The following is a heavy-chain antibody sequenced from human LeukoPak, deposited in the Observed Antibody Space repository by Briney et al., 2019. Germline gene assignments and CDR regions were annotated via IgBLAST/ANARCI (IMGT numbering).Heavy chain of an antibody. V-gene: IGHV3-9*01. J-gene: IGHJ3*01. CDR1: GFTFDDYA. CDR3: AKDIYRSSSLAFDV. Sequence: PGRSLRLSCAASGFTFDDYAMHWVRQAPGKGLEWVSGISWNSGSMGYAVSVKGRFTISRDNAKNSLYLQISSLRTEDAALYYCAKDIYRSSSLAFDVWGQGTMVTVSS. CDR2: ISWNSGSM. D-gene: IGHD6-6*01.